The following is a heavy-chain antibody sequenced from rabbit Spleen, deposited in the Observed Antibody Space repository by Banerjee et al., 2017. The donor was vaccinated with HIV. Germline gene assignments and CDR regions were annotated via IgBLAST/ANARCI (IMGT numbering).Heavy chain of an antibody. V-gene: IGHV1S40*01. Sequence: QSLEESGGDLVKPGASLTLTCTASGFSFSSNYYMCWVRQAPGKGLEWIACIVGGSGGFTYYASWAKGRFTCSKTSSTTVTLQVTSLTAADTATYFCARDDDGGNFRGYYFNLWGQGTLVTVS. CDR2: IVGGSGGFT. J-gene: IGHJ4*01. CDR1: GFSFSSNYY. D-gene: IGHD2-1*01. CDR3: ARDDDGGNFRGYYFNL.